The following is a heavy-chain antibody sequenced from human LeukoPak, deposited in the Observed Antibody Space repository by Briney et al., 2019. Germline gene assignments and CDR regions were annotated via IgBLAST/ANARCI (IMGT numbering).Heavy chain of an antibody. J-gene: IGHJ4*02. D-gene: IGHD5-18*01. Sequence: PGGSLRLSCSASGFTFSSYAIHWVRQAPGKGLEWVAVVSYDGSNKYYTDSVQGRFTISRDNSKNTLYLQMNSLRAEDTSMYYCVRAIQLWSPFGYWGQGTLVTVSS. CDR2: VSYDGSNK. CDR3: VRAIQLWSPFGY. CDR1: GFTFSSYA. V-gene: IGHV3-30-3*01.